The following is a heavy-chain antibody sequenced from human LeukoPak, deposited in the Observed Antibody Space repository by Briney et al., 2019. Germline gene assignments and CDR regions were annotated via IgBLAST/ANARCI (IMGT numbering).Heavy chain of an antibody. CDR1: GFTFSSYSMN. D-gene: IGHD2-15*01. Sequence: TGGSLRLSCAASGFTFSSYSMNWVRQAPGKGLEWIGSIHYSGSTYYNPSLKSRVTISVDTSKNQYSLKLSSVTAADTAVYYCAPYCSGGSCTGYVQHWGQGTMVTVSS. CDR2: IHYSGST. J-gene: IGHJ1*01. V-gene: IGHV4-59*05. CDR3: APYCSGGSCTGYVQH.